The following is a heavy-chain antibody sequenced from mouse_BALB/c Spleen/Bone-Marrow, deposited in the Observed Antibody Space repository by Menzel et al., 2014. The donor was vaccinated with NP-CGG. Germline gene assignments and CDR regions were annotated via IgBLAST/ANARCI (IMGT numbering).Heavy chain of an antibody. CDR2: INPGNGGT. V-gene: IGHV1S81*02. CDR1: GYTFXNYY. Sequence: QVQLQQSGAELVKPGASVKLSCKTSGYTFXNYYIYWVKQRPGQGLEWIGEINPGNGGTSFNERFKSKATLTVDKSSTTAYILLTSLTSEDSAVYYCARGSPYWGQGTLVTVSA. D-gene: IGHD6-2*01. CDR3: ARGSPY. J-gene: IGHJ3*01.